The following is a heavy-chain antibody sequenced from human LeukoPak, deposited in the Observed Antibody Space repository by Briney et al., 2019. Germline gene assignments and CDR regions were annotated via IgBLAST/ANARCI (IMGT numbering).Heavy chain of an antibody. CDR2: LYSGGNT. D-gene: IGHD6-19*01. CDR3: ARGISSSGWLDY. Sequence: GGSLRLSCAASGFTVSSNFMSWVRQAPGKGLEWISVLYSGGNTYYADSVKGRFTISRDNSESTLFLQMNSLRAEDTAVYYCARGISSSGWLDYWGQGTLVTVSS. CDR1: GFTVSSNF. J-gene: IGHJ4*02. V-gene: IGHV3-53*01.